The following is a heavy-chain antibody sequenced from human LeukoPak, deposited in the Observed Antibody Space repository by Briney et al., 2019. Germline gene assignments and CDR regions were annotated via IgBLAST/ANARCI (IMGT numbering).Heavy chain of an antibody. V-gene: IGHV1-18*01. Sequence: GASVKVSCKASGYSFTNYGISWVRQAPGQGLEWMGWISAYNGNTNYAQKFQGRVTMTTDTSSSTAYMELSRLTSDDTAVYYCARSPRDYGDLLAFDSWGQGTLLTVSS. CDR2: ISAYNGNT. D-gene: IGHD4-17*01. J-gene: IGHJ4*02. CDR1: GYSFTNYG. CDR3: ARSPRDYGDLLAFDS.